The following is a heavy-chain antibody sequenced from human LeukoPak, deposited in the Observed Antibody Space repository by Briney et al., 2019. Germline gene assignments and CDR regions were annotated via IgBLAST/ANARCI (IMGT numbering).Heavy chain of an antibody. D-gene: IGHD3-10*01. CDR1: GFTFSSSW. Sequence: GGSLRLSCAASGFTFSSSWMTWVRQAPGKGLEWVASINQDGGEIHYVDSVKGRFTISRDNAKNSLYLQMNSLTAEDTAVYYCARDLYYGSGSYWPHWGRGTLVTVSS. J-gene: IGHJ4*02. CDR2: INQDGGEI. CDR3: ARDLYYGSGSYWPH. V-gene: IGHV3-7*01.